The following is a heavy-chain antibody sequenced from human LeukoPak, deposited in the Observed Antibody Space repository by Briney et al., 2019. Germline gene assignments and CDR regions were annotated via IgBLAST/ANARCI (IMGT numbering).Heavy chain of an antibody. CDR3: ARAPGYGSGSYYRGNY. CDR2: INPNSGGT. J-gene: IGHJ4*02. V-gene: IGHV1-2*02. CDR1: GYTFTGYY. Sequence: GASVKVSCKASGYTFTGYYMHWVRQAPGQGFEWMGWINPNSGGTNYAQKFQGRVTMTRDTSISTAYMELSRLRSDDTAVYYCARAPGYGSGSYYRGNYWGQGTLVTVSS. D-gene: IGHD3-10*01.